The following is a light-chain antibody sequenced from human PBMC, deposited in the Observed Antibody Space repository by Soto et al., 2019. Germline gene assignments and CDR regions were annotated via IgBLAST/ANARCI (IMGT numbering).Light chain of an antibody. CDR3: QQYGSSASWT. CDR1: QSVSSSY. CDR2: GAS. Sequence: IVLTQSPGSLSLSPGERATLSCRASQSVSSSYLAWYQQKPGQAPRLLIYGASSRATGIPDRFSGSGSGTDFTLTISRLEPEDFAVYYCQQYGSSASWTFGQGTKVDI. V-gene: IGKV3-20*01. J-gene: IGKJ1*01.